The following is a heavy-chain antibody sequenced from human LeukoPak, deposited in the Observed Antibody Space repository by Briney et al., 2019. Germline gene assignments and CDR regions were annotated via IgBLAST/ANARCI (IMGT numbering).Heavy chain of an antibody. D-gene: IGHD5-18*01. Sequence: GGSLRLSCAASGFTVSSNYMSWVRQAPGKGLEWVSVIYSGGSTHYADSVKGRFTISRDNSKNTLYLQMNSLRAEDTAVYYCAGGYSYGYSAPFDYWGQGTLVTVSS. CDR3: AGGYSYGYSAPFDY. CDR2: IYSGGST. J-gene: IGHJ4*02. V-gene: IGHV3-53*01. CDR1: GFTVSSNY.